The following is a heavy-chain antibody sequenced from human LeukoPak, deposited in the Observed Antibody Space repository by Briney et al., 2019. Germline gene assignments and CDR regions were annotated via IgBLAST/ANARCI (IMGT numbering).Heavy chain of an antibody. D-gene: IGHD4-11*01. Sequence: GGSLRLSCAASGFTFSSYWMSWVRQAPGRGLEWVANIKEDGSEKYYVDSVKGRFTISRDNAKNSLFLQMNSLRVEDTAVYYCARDLYSNYHYWGQGTLVTVSS. CDR3: ARDLYSNYHY. CDR1: GFTFSSYW. J-gene: IGHJ4*02. V-gene: IGHV3-7*01. CDR2: IKEDGSEK.